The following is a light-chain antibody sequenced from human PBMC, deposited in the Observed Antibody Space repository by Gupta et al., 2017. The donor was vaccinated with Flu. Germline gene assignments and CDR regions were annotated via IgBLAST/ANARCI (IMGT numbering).Light chain of an antibody. Sequence: DIQITQSPSSLSGSVGDRVTITCQASQDISNYLNWYQQKPGKAPKLLIYDASNLETGVPSRFSGSGSGTDFTFTISSLQPEDIATYYCQQYDNLPLTFGGGTKVEIK. J-gene: IGKJ4*01. CDR3: QQYDNLPLT. CDR2: DAS. V-gene: IGKV1-33*01. CDR1: QDISNY.